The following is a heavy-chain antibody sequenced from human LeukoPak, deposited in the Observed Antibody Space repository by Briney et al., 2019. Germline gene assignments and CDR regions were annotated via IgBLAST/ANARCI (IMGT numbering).Heavy chain of an antibody. CDR3: ARIRADSSGYYYKYFDF. CDR2: ISSGGGTI. Sequence: GGSLRLSCVVSGFTFSIYGMNWVRQAPGKGLEWVSYISSGGGTIYYADSVKGRFTISRDNAKNSLYLQMDSLRAEDTAVYYCARIRADSSGYYYKYFDFWGQGTLVTVSS. V-gene: IGHV3-48*03. CDR1: GFTFSIYG. D-gene: IGHD3-22*01. J-gene: IGHJ4*02.